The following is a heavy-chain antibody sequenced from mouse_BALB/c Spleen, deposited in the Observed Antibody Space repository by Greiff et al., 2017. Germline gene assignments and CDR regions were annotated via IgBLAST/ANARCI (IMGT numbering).Heavy chain of an antibody. D-gene: IGHD1-1*01. V-gene: IGHV5-17*02. CDR1: GFTFSSFG. Sequence: DVQLVESGGGLVQPGGSRKLSCAASGFTFSSFGMHWVRQAPEKGLEWVAYISSGSSTIYYADTVKGRFTISRDNPKNTLFLQMTSLRSEDTAMYYCARGGSSWDAMDYWGQGTSVTVSS. CDR3: ARGGSSWDAMDY. CDR2: ISSGSSTI. J-gene: IGHJ4*01.